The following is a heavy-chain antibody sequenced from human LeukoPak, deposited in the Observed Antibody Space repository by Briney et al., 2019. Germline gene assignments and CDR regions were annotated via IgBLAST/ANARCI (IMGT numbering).Heavy chain of an antibody. CDR3: AIDGVVVPAAMGFDY. CDR2: ISGSGGST. V-gene: IGHV3-23*01. CDR1: GFTFSSYA. Sequence: GGSLRLSCAASGFTFSSYAMSCVRQAPGKGLEWVSPISGSGGSTYYADSVKGRVTISRDNSKNTLYLQMNSLRAEDTAVYYCAIDGVVVPAAMGFDYWGQGTLVTVSS. J-gene: IGHJ4*02. D-gene: IGHD2-2*01.